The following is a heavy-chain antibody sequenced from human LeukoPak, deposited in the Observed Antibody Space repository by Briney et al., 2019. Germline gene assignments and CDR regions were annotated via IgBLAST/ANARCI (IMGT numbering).Heavy chain of an antibody. D-gene: IGHD3-3*02. V-gene: IGHV3-53*01. CDR3: ARDSTGYWYFDL. CDR2: FYSGGDS. Sequence: GGSLRLSCAASGFSFSTYTMNWVRQAPGKGLEWVSVFYSGGDSHYADSVKGRFTISRDNSKNTLYLQMNSLRAEDTAVYYCARDSTGYWYFDLRGRGTLVSVSS. CDR1: GFSFSTYT. J-gene: IGHJ2*01.